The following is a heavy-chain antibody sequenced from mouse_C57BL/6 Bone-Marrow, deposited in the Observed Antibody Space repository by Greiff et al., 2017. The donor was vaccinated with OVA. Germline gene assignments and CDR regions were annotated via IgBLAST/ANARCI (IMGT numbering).Heavy chain of an antibody. CDR1: GYTFTSYW. J-gene: IGHJ2*01. CDR3: ARSLYCGSSYFDY. CDR2: IDPTGSYT. V-gene: IGHV1-50*01. D-gene: IGHD1-1*01. Sequence: QVQLQQPGAELVKPGASVKLSCKASGYTFTSYWMQWVKQRPGQGLEWIGEIDPTGSYTNYNHKFKGKATLTVDTSSSTAYMQLSSLTSEDSAVYYCARSLYCGSSYFDYWGQGTTLTVSS.